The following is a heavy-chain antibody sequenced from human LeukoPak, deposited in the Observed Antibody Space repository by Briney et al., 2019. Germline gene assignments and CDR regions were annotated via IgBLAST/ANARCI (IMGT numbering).Heavy chain of an antibody. Sequence: EASVKVSCKASGYTFTSYGISWVRQAPGQGLEWMGRIIPILGIANYAQKFQGRVTITADKSTSTAYMELSSLRSEDTAVYYCASSFEAGVLEGPNWFDPWGQGTLVTVSS. V-gene: IGHV1-69*04. D-gene: IGHD1-1*01. CDR3: ASSFEAGVLEGPNWFDP. J-gene: IGHJ5*02. CDR1: GYTFTSYG. CDR2: IIPILGIA.